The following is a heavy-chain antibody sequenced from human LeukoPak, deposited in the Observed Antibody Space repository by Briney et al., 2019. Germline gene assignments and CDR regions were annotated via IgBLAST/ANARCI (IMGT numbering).Heavy chain of an antibody. J-gene: IGHJ5*02. CDR1: GGSISSYY. V-gene: IGHV4-59*01. CDR2: IYYSGSA. D-gene: IGHD3-10*01. CDR3: ARGLTYYYGSGSYLWFDP. Sequence: SETLSLTCPVAGGSISSYYWSWIRQPPGKGLEWIGYIYYSGSANYNPSLKSRVTISVDTSKNQFSLKLSSVTAADTAVYYCARGLTYYYGSGSYLWFDPWGQGTLVTVSS.